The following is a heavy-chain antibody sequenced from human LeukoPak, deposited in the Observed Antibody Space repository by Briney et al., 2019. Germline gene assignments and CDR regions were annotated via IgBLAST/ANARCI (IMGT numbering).Heavy chain of an antibody. CDR2: INPNSGGT. J-gene: IGHJ4*02. CDR1: GYTFTGYY. Sequence: GASVKVSCKASGYTFTGYYMHWVRQAPGQGLEWMGWINPNSGGTNYAQKFQGRVTMTRDTSISTAYMELSRLRSDDTAVYYCARGHSGSYYNPGRYWGQGTLVTVSS. D-gene: IGHD3-10*01. V-gene: IGHV1-2*02. CDR3: ARGHSGSYYNPGRY.